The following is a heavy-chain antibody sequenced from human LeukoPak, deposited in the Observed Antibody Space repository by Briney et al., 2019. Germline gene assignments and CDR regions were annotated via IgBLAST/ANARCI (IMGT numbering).Heavy chain of an antibody. D-gene: IGHD6-19*01. CDR2: INHSGST. J-gene: IGHJ4*02. V-gene: IGHV4-34*01. Sequence: SETLSLTCAVYGGSFSGYYWSWIRQPPGKGLEWIGEINHSGSTNYNPSLKSRVTISVDTSKNQFSLKLSSVTAADTAVYYCARVYVAVAGTVFDYWGQGTLVTVSS. CDR1: GGSFSGYY. CDR3: ARVYVAVAGTVFDY.